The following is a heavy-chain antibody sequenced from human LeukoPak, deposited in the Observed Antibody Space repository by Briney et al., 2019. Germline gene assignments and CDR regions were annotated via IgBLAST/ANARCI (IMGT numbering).Heavy chain of an antibody. J-gene: IGHJ4*02. D-gene: IGHD1-26*01. CDR1: GSTFSTFITYD. Sequence: PGGSLRLSCAASGSTFSTFITYDFNWVRQAPGKGLEWVAIIFSDGIRKYYADSVKGRFTISRDISRSTLYLEMNSLSAEDSAVYYCARASGPIKKNRFDQWGQGTLVTVSS. CDR2: IFSDGIRK. CDR3: ARASGPIKKNRFDQ. V-gene: IGHV3-30*04.